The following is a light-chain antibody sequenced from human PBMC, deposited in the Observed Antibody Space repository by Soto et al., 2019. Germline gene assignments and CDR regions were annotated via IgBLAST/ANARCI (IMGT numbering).Light chain of an antibody. CDR2: DAS. CDR1: QSISSW. V-gene: IGKV1-5*01. Sequence: DIQMTQSPSTLSGSVGDRVTITCRASQSISSWLAWYQQKPGKAPKLLIYDASNLESGVPSRFSGSGSGTEFTLTISNLQPDDSATFYCQHYRSYPWTFGQGTKVEIK. J-gene: IGKJ1*01. CDR3: QHYRSYPWT.